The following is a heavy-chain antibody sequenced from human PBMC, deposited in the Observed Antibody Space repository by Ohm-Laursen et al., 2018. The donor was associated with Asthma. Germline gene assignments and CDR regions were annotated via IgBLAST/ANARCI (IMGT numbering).Heavy chain of an antibody. J-gene: IGHJ6*02. CDR2: ISSDGINK. Sequence: SLRLSCAASGFIFSNYAVHWIRQAQGKGRGREGVISSDGINKNNADSVKGRFTISRDNSKNTLYLQMTGLRAEDTAVYYCARVPGIGTSGTNLYYYHGMDVWGQGTTVTVSS. D-gene: IGHD6-13*01. CDR3: ARVPGIGTSGTNLYYYHGMDV. V-gene: IGHV3-30-3*01. CDR1: GFIFSNYA.